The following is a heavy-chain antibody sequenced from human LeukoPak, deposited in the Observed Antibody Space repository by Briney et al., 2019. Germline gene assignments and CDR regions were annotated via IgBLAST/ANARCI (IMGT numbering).Heavy chain of an antibody. D-gene: IGHD3-9*01. CDR2: IIPIFGTA. CDR1: GYTFTGYY. V-gene: IGHV1-69*13. Sequence: ASVKVSCKASGYTFTGYYMHWVRQAPGQGLEWMGGIIPIFGTANYAQKFQGRVTITADESTSTAYMELSSLRSEDTAVYYCARDKQSERYFDWAPFDYWGQGTLVTVSS. CDR3: ARDKQSERYFDWAPFDY. J-gene: IGHJ4*02.